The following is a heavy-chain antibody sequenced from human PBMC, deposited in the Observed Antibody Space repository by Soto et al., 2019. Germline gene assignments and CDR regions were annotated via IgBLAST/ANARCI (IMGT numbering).Heavy chain of an antibody. D-gene: IGHD2-2*01. J-gene: IGHJ4*02. Sequence: GESLKISCAASGFTFSSYSMNWVRQAPGKGLEWVSSISSSSSYIYYADSVKGRFTISRDNAKNSLYLQMNSLRAEDTAVYYCARDPRPRYCSSTSCWGYWGQGTLVTVSS. CDR1: GFTFSSYS. V-gene: IGHV3-21*01. CDR3: ARDPRPRYCSSTSCWGY. CDR2: ISSSSSYI.